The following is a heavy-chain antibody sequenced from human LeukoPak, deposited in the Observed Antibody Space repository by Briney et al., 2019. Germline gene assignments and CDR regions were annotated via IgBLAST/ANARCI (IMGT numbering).Heavy chain of an antibody. J-gene: IGHJ6*03. D-gene: IGHD4-17*01. CDR2: INHSGST. CDR3: ARGMTTVTTTYYYYYFYMDV. Sequence: SETLSLTCAVYGGSFSGYYWSWLRQPPGKGLEWIGDINHSGSTNYNPSLKSRVTISVDTSKNQFSLKLRSVTAADTAVYYCARGMTTVTTTYYYYYFYMDVWGKGTTLTVSS. CDR1: GGSFSGYY. V-gene: IGHV4-34*01.